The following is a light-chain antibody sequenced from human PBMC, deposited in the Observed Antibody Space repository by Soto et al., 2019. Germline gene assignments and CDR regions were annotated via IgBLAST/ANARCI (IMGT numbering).Light chain of an antibody. CDR3: QQYNSYSPT. V-gene: IGKV1-5*01. J-gene: IGKJ1*01. CDR1: QYIGRY. Sequence: DIQMTQSPSSPSASVGDRVTITCRAGQYIGRYLNWYQQKPGKAPNLLIYDASNLESGVPSRFSGSGSGTEFTLTISSLQPDDFATYYCQQYNSYSPTFGQGTKVDIK. CDR2: DAS.